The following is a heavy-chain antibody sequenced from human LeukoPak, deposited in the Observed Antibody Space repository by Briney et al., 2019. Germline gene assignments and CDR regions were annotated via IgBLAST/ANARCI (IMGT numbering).Heavy chain of an antibody. CDR1: GGTFSSYA. CDR3: ARGSSGYHNWFDP. Sequence: SVKVSCKASGGTFSSYAISWVQQAPGQGLEWMGRIIPIFGTANYAQKFQGRVTITTDESTSTAYMELSSLRSEDTAVYYCARGSSGYHNWFDPWGQGTLVTVSS. D-gene: IGHD3-22*01. V-gene: IGHV1-69*05. J-gene: IGHJ5*02. CDR2: IIPIFGTA.